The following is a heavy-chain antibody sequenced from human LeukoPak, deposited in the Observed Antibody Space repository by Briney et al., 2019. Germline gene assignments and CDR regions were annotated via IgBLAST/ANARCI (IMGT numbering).Heavy chain of an antibody. CDR1: GFTFSSYA. CDR3: AKDPDYSSGWPHYFDY. CDR2: ISGSGGST. Sequence: GRSLRLSCAASGFTFSSYAMSWVRQAPGKGLEWVSGISGSGGSTYYADSVKGRFTMSRDNSKKTLYLHMNSLRAADTAVYYCAKDPDYSSGWPHYFDYWGQGAVVTVSS. V-gene: IGHV3-23*01. D-gene: IGHD6-19*01. J-gene: IGHJ4*02.